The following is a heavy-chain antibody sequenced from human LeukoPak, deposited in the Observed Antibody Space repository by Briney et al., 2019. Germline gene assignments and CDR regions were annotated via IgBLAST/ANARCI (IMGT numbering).Heavy chain of an antibody. V-gene: IGHV3-23*01. CDR2: ISGSGGST. Sequence: GGSLRLSCAASGFTFSSYAMSWVRQAPGKGLEWVSAISGSGGSTYYADSVKGWFTVSRDSSKNTLYLQMNSLRAEDTAVYYCAKRYGSGSYFYWGQGTLVTVSS. CDR3: AKRYGSGSYFY. CDR1: GFTFSSYA. D-gene: IGHD3-10*01. J-gene: IGHJ4*02.